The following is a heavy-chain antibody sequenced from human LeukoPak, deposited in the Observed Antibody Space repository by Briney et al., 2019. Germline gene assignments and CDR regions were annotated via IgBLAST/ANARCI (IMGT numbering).Heavy chain of an antibody. D-gene: IGHD6-13*01. J-gene: IGHJ5*02. CDR3: ARVVAAAGNNWFDP. V-gene: IGHV4-30-4*07. CDR2: IHDSGST. Sequence: SETLSLTCAVSGDSISSGGYSWSWIRQTPGKGLEWIAYIHDSGSTYNNPSLKSRLSISIDTSKNQFSLRLNSVTAADTAVYYCARVVAAAGNNWFDPWGQGTLVTVSS. CDR1: GDSISSGGYS.